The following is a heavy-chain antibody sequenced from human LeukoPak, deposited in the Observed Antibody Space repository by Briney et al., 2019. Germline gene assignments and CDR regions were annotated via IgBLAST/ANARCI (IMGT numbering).Heavy chain of an antibody. J-gene: IGHJ4*02. Sequence: SETLSLTCTVSGGSISSYYWNWIRQPPGKGLEWIGYIYYSGSTNYNPSLKSRVTISVDTSKKQFSLKLSSVTAADTAVYYCARQYSSGYYYFDYWGQGTLVTVSS. CDR3: ARQYSSGYYYFDY. D-gene: IGHD3-22*01. CDR1: GGSISSYY. CDR2: IYYSGST. V-gene: IGHV4-59*08.